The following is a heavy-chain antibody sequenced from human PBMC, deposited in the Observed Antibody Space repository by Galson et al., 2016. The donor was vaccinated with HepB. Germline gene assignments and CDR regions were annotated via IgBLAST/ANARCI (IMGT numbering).Heavy chain of an antibody. J-gene: IGHJ6*02. CDR3: ARLPYYRSGRTYQYGMDV. CDR1: GFSFTNYW. CDR2: IDPSDSYT. V-gene: IGHV5-10-1*01. D-gene: IGHD3-10*01. Sequence: QSGAEVKKPGESLKISCKGSGFSFTNYWIVWVRQMPGKGLEWMGRIDPSDSYTNLAQSFHGHVSISADKSISTAYLQWRSLRASDTAMYYCARLPYYRSGRTYQYGMDVWGQGTTDTVSS.